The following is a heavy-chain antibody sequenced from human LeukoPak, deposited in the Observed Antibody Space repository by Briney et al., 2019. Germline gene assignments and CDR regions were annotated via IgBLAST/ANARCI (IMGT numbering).Heavy chain of an antibody. J-gene: IGHJ4*02. CDR1: GGTFSSYA. Sequence: SVKVSCKASGGTFSSYAIRWVRQAPGQGLEWMGGMIPIVGTANYAQKFQGRVTITADESTSTAYMELSSLRSEDTAVYYCARALGYCSSTSCYPDDYWGQGTLVTVSS. CDR3: ARALGYCSSTSCYPDDY. D-gene: IGHD2-2*01. V-gene: IGHV1-69*01. CDR2: MIPIVGTA.